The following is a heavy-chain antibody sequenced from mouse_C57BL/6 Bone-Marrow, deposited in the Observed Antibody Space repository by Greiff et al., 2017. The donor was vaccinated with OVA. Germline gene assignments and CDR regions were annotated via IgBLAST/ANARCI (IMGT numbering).Heavy chain of an antibody. D-gene: IGHD2-3*01. CDR2: IYPGDGDT. J-gene: IGHJ3*01. CDR3: ARDDGYRFAY. V-gene: IGHV1-82*01. Sequence: QVQLKQSGPELVKPGASVKISCKASGYAFSSSWMNWVKQRPGKGLEWIGRIYPGDGDTNYNGKFKGKATLTADKSSSTAYMQLSSLTSEDSAVYFCARDDGYRFAYWGQGTLVTVSA. CDR1: GYAFSSSW.